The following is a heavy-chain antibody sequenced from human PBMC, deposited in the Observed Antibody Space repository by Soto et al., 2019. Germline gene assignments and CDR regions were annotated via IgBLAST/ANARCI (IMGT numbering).Heavy chain of an antibody. CDR2: ISAYNGNT. J-gene: IGHJ6*02. CDR3: ARGPLGSSGGSCYPRRCGMDV. D-gene: IGHD2-15*01. V-gene: IGHV1-18*01. CDR1: GYTFTSYG. Sequence: QVQLVQSGAEVKKPGASVKVSCKASGYTFTSYGISWVRQAPGQGLEWMGWISAYNGNTNYAQKLQGRVTMTTDTPTXXAXMXXRSLRYDDTAVYYGARGPLGSSGGSCYPRRCGMDVWGQGTTVTVSS.